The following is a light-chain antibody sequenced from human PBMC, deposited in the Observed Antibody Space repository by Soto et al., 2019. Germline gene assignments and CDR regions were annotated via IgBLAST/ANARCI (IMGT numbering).Light chain of an antibody. J-gene: IGKJ2*01. CDR3: QQYSHWPPYT. V-gene: IGKV3-15*01. CDR1: QSVRTH. Sequence: EIMMTQSPATLSVSPGESATLSCRASQSVRTHLAWFQHKPGQAPRLLIHGASTRATGIPGRFRGSGSGTEFTLTISSLQSEDFAVYYCQQYSHWPPYTFGQGTKVDIK. CDR2: GAS.